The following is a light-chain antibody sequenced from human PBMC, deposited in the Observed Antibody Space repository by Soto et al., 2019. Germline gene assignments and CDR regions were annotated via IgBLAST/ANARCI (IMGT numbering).Light chain of an antibody. CDR1: SSDIGGYIY. Sequence: QSALTQPASVSASPGQSITISCTGTSSDIGGYIYVSWYQHHPGKAPRLMIYEVSSRPSGVSNRFSGSKSSNTASLTISGPQAEDEAQYYCSSYSSANTVIFGGGTKLTVL. J-gene: IGLJ2*01. V-gene: IGLV2-14*01. CDR3: SSYSSANTVI. CDR2: EVS.